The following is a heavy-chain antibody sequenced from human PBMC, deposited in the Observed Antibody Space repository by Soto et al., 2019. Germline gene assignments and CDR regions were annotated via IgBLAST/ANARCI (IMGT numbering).Heavy chain of an antibody. CDR1: GFTFSDHY. J-gene: IGHJ4*02. Sequence: EVQLAESGGGLVQPGGSLRLSCAASGFTFSDHYMDWVRQAPGKGLEWVGRSRDKVHSHTTEYAASVKGRFTISRGDSENSLYVLMNNLNSEDTAVYYCARGVVSTGYFDYWGQGTLVTVSS. CDR2: SRDKVHSHTT. CDR3: ARGVVSTGYFDY. D-gene: IGHD5-12*01. V-gene: IGHV3-72*01.